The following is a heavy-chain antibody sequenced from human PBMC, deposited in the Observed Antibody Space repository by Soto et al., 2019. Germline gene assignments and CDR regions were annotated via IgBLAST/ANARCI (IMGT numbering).Heavy chain of an antibody. CDR3: ATLPPRIVVVVLPFPS. CDR1: GGSISGYY. V-gene: IGHV4-59*01. CDR2: MYNTGST. Sequence: KPSETLSLTCTVSGGSISGYYWSWIRQPPGKGLEWIGYMYNTGSTVYNPSFKSRVTISVDTSKSQFSLRLNSVTAADTAVYYCATLPPRIVVVVLPFPSWGQGTXVTVSS. D-gene: IGHD2-15*01. J-gene: IGHJ4*02.